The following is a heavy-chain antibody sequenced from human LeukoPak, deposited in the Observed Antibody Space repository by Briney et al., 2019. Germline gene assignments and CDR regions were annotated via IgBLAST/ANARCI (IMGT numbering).Heavy chain of an antibody. CDR1: GFAFNTYA. J-gene: IGHJ4*02. D-gene: IGHD3-10*02. Sequence: PGGSLRLSCAASGFAFNTYAMHWVRQAPGQGLEWVSAISGSGGSTYYADSVKGRFTISRDNSKNTLYLQTNSLRAEDTAVYYCAKTRFGELLSYFDYWGQGTLVTVSS. V-gene: IGHV3-23*01. CDR2: ISGSGGST. CDR3: AKTRFGELLSYFDY.